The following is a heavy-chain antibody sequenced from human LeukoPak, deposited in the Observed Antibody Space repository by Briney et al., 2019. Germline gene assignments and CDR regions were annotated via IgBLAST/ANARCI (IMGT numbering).Heavy chain of an antibody. CDR3: ARNDSSAYDY. J-gene: IGHJ4*02. CDR1: GYTFTSYG. V-gene: IGHV1-18*01. CDR2: ISAYNGYA. Sequence: ASVKVSCKASGYTFTSYGISWVRQAPGQGLEWMGWISAYNGYAKYAQNVQGRATMTTGTSTSTAYMDLRSLRSDDTAVYYCARNDSSAYDYWGQGTLVTVSS. D-gene: IGHD2-15*01.